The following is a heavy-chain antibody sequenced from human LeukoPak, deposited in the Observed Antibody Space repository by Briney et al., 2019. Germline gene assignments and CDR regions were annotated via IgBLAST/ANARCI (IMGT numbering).Heavy chain of an antibody. D-gene: IGHD3-22*01. CDR2: IWYDGSNK. V-gene: IGHV3-33*01. CDR1: GFTFSNYG. Sequence: GRSLRLSCAASGFTFSNYGMHWVRQAPGKGLEWGAVIWYDGSNKYYADSVKGRFTISRDNSKNTLYLQMNSLRAEDTAVYYCARGDYYDSSGYSQYFQHWGQGTLVTVSS. CDR3: ARGDYYDSSGYSQYFQH. J-gene: IGHJ1*01.